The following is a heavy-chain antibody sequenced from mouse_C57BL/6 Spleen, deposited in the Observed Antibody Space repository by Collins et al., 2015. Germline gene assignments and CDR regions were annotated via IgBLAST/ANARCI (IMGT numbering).Heavy chain of an antibody. V-gene: IGHV1-80*01. Sequence: QVQLQQSGAELMKPGASVKLSCKATGYTFTGYWIEWVKQRPGHGLEWIGQIYPGDGDTNYNGKFKGKATLTADKSSSTAYMQLSSLTSEDSAVYFCARSESYYYGSSPYWGQGTSVTVSS. CDR1: GYTFTGYW. D-gene: IGHD1-1*01. J-gene: IGHJ4*01. CDR3: ARSESYYYGSSPY. CDR2: IYPGDGDT.